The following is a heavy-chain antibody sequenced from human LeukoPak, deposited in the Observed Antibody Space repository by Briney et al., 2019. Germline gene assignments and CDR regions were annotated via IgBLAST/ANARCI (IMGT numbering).Heavy chain of an antibody. Sequence: SETLSLTCTVSGGSISSSSYYWGWIRQPPGKGLEWIGSIYYSGSTYYNPSLKSRVTISVDTSKNQFSLKLSSVTAADTAVYYCARVVVGQQLAPSTRFDYWGQGTLVTVSS. V-gene: IGHV4-39*07. J-gene: IGHJ4*02. CDR3: ARVVVGQQLAPSTRFDY. CDR2: IYYSGST. D-gene: IGHD6-13*01. CDR1: GGSISSSSYY.